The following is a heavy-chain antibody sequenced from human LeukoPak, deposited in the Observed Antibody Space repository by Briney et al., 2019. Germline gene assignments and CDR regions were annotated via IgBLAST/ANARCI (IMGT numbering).Heavy chain of an antibody. D-gene: IGHD6-19*01. CDR2: INPNSGGT. CDR3: ARLAVNYYYYYMDV. V-gene: IGHV1-2*02. J-gene: IGHJ6*03. Sequence: ASVKVSCKASGYTFTSYDINWVRQATGQGLEWMGWINPNSGGTNYAQKFQGRVTMTRDTSISTAYMELSRLRSDDTAVYYCARLAVNYYYYYMDVWGKGTTVTISS. CDR1: GYTFTSYD.